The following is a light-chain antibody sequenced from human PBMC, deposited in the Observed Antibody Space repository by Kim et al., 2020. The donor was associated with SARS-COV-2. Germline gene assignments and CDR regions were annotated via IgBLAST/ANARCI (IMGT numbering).Light chain of an antibody. CDR1: SSNIGSAP. V-gene: IGLV1-44*01. CDR3: AAWDGSLNGVV. J-gene: IGLJ3*02. CDR2: NND. Sequence: GQRVTISCSGSSSNIGSAPVNWYQQLPGTAPKLLIYNNDQRPSRVPDRFSGSKSGTSASLAISGLQSEDEADYYCAAWDGSLNGVVFGGGTQLTLL.